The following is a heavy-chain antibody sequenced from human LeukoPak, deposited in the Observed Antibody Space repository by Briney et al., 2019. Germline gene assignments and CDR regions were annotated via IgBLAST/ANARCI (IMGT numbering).Heavy chain of an antibody. CDR2: IRYDGSNK. J-gene: IGHJ5*02. D-gene: IGHD3-9*01. Sequence: GGSLRLSCAASGFTFSSYGMHWVRQAPGKGLEWVAFIRYDGSNKYYADSVKGRFTISRDNSKNTLYLQMNSLRAEDTAVYYCARRRAPDYDILTGYYYWFDPWGQGTLVTVSS. CDR1: GFTFSSYG. V-gene: IGHV3-30*02. CDR3: ARRRAPDYDILTGYYYWFDP.